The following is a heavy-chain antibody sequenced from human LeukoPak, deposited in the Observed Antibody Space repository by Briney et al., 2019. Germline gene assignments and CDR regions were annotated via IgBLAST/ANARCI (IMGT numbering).Heavy chain of an antibody. CDR3: AKGVRITMVRGAFDI. Sequence: PGGSLRLSCAASGFTFSSYWMSWVRQAPGKGLEWVANIKQDGREKYYVDSVKGRFTISRDNAKNSLYLQMNSLRAEDTALYYCAKGVRITMVRGAFDIWGQGTMVTVSS. J-gene: IGHJ3*02. V-gene: IGHV3-7*03. CDR1: GFTFSSYW. CDR2: IKQDGREK. D-gene: IGHD3-10*01.